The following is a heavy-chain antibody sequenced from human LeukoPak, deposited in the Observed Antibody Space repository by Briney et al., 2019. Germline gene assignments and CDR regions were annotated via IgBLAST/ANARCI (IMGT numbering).Heavy chain of an antibody. V-gene: IGHV3-53*01. CDR2: IYSGGST. J-gene: IGHJ6*02. CDR1: GFTVSSDY. D-gene: IGHD2/OR15-2a*01. Sequence: GGSLRLSCAASGFTVSSDYMSWVRQPPGKGLEWVSVIYSGGSTNYADSVKGRFTISRDNSKNTLHLQMNSLRAEDTAVYYCAKYFYDYSYYGMDVWGQGTTVTVSS. CDR3: AKYFYDYSYYGMDV.